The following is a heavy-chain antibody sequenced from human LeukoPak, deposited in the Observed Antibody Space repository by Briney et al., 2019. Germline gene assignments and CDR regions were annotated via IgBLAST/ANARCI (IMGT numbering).Heavy chain of an antibody. D-gene: IGHD2-15*01. Sequence: ASVKVSCKASGYTFTAYYMHWVRQAPGQGLKWRGWINPNSGGTNYAQKFQGRVTMTRDTSISTAYMELSRLTSDDTAVYYCARDRYCSGGSCYRWFDPWGQGTLVTVSS. V-gene: IGHV1-2*02. CDR1: GYTFTAYY. J-gene: IGHJ5*02. CDR2: INPNSGGT. CDR3: ARDRYCSGGSCYRWFDP.